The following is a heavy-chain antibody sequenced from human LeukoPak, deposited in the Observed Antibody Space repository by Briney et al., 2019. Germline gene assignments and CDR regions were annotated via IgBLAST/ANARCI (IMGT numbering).Heavy chain of an antibody. J-gene: IGHJ4*02. V-gene: IGHV3-74*01. D-gene: IGHD4-17*01. CDR3: AKGGATVIDY. CDR2: INSDGSST. CDR1: GFTFSNYW. Sequence: LGGSLRLSCAASGFTFSNYWMHWVRQAPGKGLVWVSRINSDGSSTTSADSVKGRFTISRDNAKNTLYLQMNSLRAEDTAVYYCAKGGATVIDYWGQGTLVTVSS.